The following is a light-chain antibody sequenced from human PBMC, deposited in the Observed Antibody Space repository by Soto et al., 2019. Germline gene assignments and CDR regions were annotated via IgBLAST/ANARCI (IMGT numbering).Light chain of an antibody. Sequence: EIVMTQSPATVSVSPGGRATFSCSASQSISDTLAWYQQKPGQAPRLLIYSASRGATGFPARFSGSGSGTDFTLTISSLQSEDFAVYYCQQYNDWPPLTFGQGTRLEI. CDR2: SAS. J-gene: IGKJ5*01. CDR1: QSISDT. CDR3: QQYNDWPPLT. V-gene: IGKV3-15*01.